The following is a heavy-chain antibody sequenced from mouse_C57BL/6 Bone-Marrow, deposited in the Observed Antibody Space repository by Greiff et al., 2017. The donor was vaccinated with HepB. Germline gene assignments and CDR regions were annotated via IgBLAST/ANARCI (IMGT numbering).Heavy chain of an antibody. Sequence: QVQLQQSGAELVKPGASVKLSCKASGYTFTSYWMHWVKQRPGRGLEWIGRIDPNSGGTKYNEKFKSKATLTVDKPSSTAYMQLSSLTSEDSAVYYCARKRDDYDVYYYAMDYWGQGTSVTVSS. J-gene: IGHJ4*01. D-gene: IGHD2-4*01. CDR2: IDPNSGGT. V-gene: IGHV1-72*01. CDR1: GYTFTSYW. CDR3: ARKRDDYDVYYYAMDY.